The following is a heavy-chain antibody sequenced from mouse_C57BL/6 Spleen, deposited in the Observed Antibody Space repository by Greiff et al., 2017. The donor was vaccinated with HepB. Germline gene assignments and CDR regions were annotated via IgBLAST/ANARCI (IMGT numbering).Heavy chain of an antibody. CDR1: GFNIKDDY. CDR3: TRGDYYGSSLFDY. D-gene: IGHD1-1*01. Sequence: VQLQQPGAELVRPGASVKLSCAASGFNIKDDYMHWVKQRPEQGLEWIGWIDPENGDTEYASKFQGKATITADTSSNTAYLQLSSLTSEDTAVYYCTRGDYYGSSLFDYWGQGTTLTVSS. CDR2: IDPENGDT. J-gene: IGHJ2*01. V-gene: IGHV14-4*01.